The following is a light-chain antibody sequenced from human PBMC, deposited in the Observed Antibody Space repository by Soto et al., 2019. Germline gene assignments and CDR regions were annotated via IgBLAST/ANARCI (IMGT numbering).Light chain of an antibody. Sequence: EIVLTQSPGTLSLSPGERATLSCRASQSVSNNYLAWYQQKPGQAPRLLIYGASNRATGIPDRFSGGGSGTDFTLTISRLEPEDFAVFYCQQHGGSPPFTFGQGTRLEIK. CDR1: QSVSNNY. V-gene: IGKV3-20*01. CDR2: GAS. CDR3: QQHGGSPPFT. J-gene: IGKJ5*01.